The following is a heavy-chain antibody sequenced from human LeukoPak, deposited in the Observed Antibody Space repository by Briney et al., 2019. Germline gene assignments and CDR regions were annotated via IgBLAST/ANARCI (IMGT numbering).Heavy chain of an antibody. CDR3: ARDTRGTSSGWFDP. CDR1: GDTFSSYA. Sequence: SVKVYCKASGDTFSSYAISWGRQAPGQGLEWMGRIIPIFGIANYAQKFQGRVTITADKSTSTAYMELSSLRSEDTAVYYCARDTRGTSSGWFDPWGQGTLVTVSS. CDR2: IIPIFGIA. V-gene: IGHV1-69*04. J-gene: IGHJ5*02. D-gene: IGHD2-2*01.